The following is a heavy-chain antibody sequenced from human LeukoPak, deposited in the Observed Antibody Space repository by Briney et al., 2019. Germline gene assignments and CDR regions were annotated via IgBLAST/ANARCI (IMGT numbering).Heavy chain of an antibody. V-gene: IGHV4-39*01. CDR3: AMDYDFFGYYFDY. J-gene: IGHJ4*02. D-gene: IGHD3-3*01. CDR2: IYYSGST. Sequence: SETLSLTCTVSGGSISSSSYYWGWIRQPPGKGLEWIGSIYYSGSTYYNPSLKSRVTISVDTSKNQFSLKLSSATAADTAVYYCAMDYDFFGYYFDYWGQGTLVTVSS. CDR1: GGSISSSSYY.